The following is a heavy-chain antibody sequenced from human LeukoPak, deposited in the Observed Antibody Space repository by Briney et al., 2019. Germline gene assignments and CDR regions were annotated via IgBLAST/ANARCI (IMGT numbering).Heavy chain of an antibody. CDR1: GNTFTYQW. V-gene: IGHV5-51*01. CDR2: IYPRDSDT. J-gene: IGHJ4*02. Sequence: GESLRISCKASGNTFTYQWIGWVLQMSGSGLEWMGIIYPRDSDTIYSPSFQGHVTISADTSINTAQLDTIREEASDTAIYYCARHSDVIGAIWGQGTLVTVSS. CDR3: ARHSDVIGAI. D-gene: IGHD3-10*01.